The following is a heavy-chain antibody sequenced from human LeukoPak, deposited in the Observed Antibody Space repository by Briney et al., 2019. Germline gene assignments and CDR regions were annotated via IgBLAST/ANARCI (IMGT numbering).Heavy chain of an antibody. CDR3: ARRPDDYFWGIYRPNTFDY. J-gene: IGHJ4*02. V-gene: IGHV1-8*01. CDR1: GYTFTSYD. D-gene: IGHD3-16*02. CDR2: MNPNSGNT. Sequence: ASVKVSCKASGYTFTSYDINWVRQATGQGLEWMGWMNPNSGNTGYAQKFQGRVTMTRNTSISTAYMELSSLRSEDTAVYYCARRPDDYFWGIYRPNTFDYGGQGPLVPVSS.